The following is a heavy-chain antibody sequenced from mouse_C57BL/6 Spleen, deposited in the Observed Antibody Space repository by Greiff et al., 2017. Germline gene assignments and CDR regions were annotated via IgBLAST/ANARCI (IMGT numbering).Heavy chain of an antibody. V-gene: IGHV1-55*01. Sequence: VQLQQPGAELVKPGASVKMSCKASGYTFTSYWITWVKQRPGQGLEWIGDIYPGSGSTNYNEKFKSKATLTVDTSSSTAYMQLSSLTSEDSAVYYCARWKNQLSWFAYWGQGTLVTVSA. CDR1: GYTFTSYW. CDR3: ARWKNQLSWFAY. CDR2: IYPGSGST. D-gene: IGHD1-1*02. J-gene: IGHJ3*01.